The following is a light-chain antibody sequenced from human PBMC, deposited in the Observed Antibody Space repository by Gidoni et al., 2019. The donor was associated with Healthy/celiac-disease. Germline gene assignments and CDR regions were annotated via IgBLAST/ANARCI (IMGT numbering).Light chain of an antibody. Sequence: DIQMPQSPSTLSASVGDRATITCRASQSISNWLAWYQQKPGKAPKLLLYKASSLGSGVPSRFSGSGTGTEFTLTISSLQPDDFATYYCQQYNCYWGEFTFGPGTKVEIK. J-gene: IGKJ3*01. V-gene: IGKV1-5*03. CDR3: QQYNCYWGEFT. CDR2: KAS. CDR1: QSISNW.